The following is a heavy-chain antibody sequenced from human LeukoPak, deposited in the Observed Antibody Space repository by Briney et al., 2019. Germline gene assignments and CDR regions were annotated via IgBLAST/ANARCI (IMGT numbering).Heavy chain of an antibody. J-gene: IGHJ4*02. V-gene: IGHV3-23*01. CDR2: ISGSGGST. D-gene: IGHD1-1*01. Sequence: GGSLRLSCAASGFTFSSYGMSWVRQAPGKGLEWVSAISGSGGSTYYADSVKGRFTISRDNSKNTLFLQMNSLRAEDTAVYYCAKTGNPATGDYWGQGTLVTVSS. CDR3: AKTGNPATGDY. CDR1: GFTFSSYG.